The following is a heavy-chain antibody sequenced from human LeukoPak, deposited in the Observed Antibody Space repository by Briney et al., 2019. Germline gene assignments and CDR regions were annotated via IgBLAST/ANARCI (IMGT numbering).Heavy chain of an antibody. D-gene: IGHD3-10*01. Sequence: SETLSLTCTVSGGSISSSSYYWGWIRQPPGKGLEWIGSIYYSGSTYYNPSLKSRVTISVDTSKNQFSLRLSSVTAADTAMYYCARIAGLSGSYYNGPDYWGQGTLVTVSS. CDR2: IYYSGST. CDR3: ARIAGLSGSYYNGPDY. CDR1: GGSISSSSYY. V-gene: IGHV4-39*07. J-gene: IGHJ4*02.